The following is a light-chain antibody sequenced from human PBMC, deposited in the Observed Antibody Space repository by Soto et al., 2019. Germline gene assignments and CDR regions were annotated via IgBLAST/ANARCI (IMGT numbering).Light chain of an antibody. CDR1: SSHVCGYTY. V-gene: IGLV2-14*01. CDR3: SSYTTYNALV. J-gene: IGLJ2*01. Sequence: QSALTQPAYVSESPGQSITISCTGTSSHVCGYTYVSWYQQYPGKAPKLMIYEVSNRPSGVSIRFSGSKSGNTASLTISGLHAEDEADYYCSSYTTYNALVFGGGTKVTVL. CDR2: EVS.